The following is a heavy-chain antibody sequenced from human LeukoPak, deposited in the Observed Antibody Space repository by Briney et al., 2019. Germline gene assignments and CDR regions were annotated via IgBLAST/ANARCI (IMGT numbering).Heavy chain of an antibody. CDR3: VPGSGFAY. Sequence: PGGSLRLSCAASGFTISRYRMHWVRQAPRKGLVWVSRINSDGSSTNYADSVKGRFTISRDDAKNTLYLQMNSLRAEDTAVYYCVPGSGFAYWGPGNLLTVSS. CDR1: GFTISRYR. CDR2: INSDGSST. J-gene: IGHJ4*02. D-gene: IGHD6-19*01. V-gene: IGHV3-74*01.